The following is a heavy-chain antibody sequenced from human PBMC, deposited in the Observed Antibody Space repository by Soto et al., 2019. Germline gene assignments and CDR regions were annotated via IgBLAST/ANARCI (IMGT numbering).Heavy chain of an antibody. V-gene: IGHV3-21*01. CDR3: ARDGGSERYYYYYGMDV. CDR2: ISSSSTYI. CDR1: GFTFSSYT. D-gene: IGHD3-3*01. J-gene: IGHJ6*02. Sequence: LRLSCAASGFTFSSYTMNWVRQAPGKGLEWVSSISSSSTYIYYAVSVKGRFTIPRDNAKNSLYLQMNSLRAEDTAVYYCARDGGSERYYYYYGMDVWGQGTTVTVSS.